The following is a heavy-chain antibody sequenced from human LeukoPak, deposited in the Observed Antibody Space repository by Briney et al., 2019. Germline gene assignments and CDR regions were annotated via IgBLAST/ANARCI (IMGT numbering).Heavy chain of an antibody. J-gene: IGHJ4*02. CDR3: AKDAYSGFSGSFYSDY. V-gene: IGHV1-2*02. CDR1: GYTFTGYY. D-gene: IGHD6-13*01. CDR2: INPNSGGT. Sequence: ASVKVSCKASGYTFTGYYLHWVRQAPGQGLEWMGWINPNSGGTNYPQKFQGRVTMTRDTSISTAHMELTGLRSDDTAVYYCAKDAYSGFSGSFYSDYWGQGTLVTVSS.